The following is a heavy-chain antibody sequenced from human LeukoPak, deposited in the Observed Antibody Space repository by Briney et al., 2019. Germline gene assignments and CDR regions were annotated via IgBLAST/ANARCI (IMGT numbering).Heavy chain of an antibody. V-gene: IGHV3-21*01. CDR2: ISSSSSYI. Sequence: GGSLRLSCAASGFTFSSYSMNWVRQAPGKGLEWVSSISSSSSYIYYADSVKGRFTISRDNAKNSLYLQMNSLRAEDTAVYYCARDLFSGAAEFDYWGQGTLVTVFS. CDR1: GFTFSSYS. CDR3: ARDLFSGAAEFDY. D-gene: IGHD6-13*01. J-gene: IGHJ4*02.